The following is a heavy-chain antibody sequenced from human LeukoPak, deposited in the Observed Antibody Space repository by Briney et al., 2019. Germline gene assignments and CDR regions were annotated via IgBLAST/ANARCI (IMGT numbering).Heavy chain of an antibody. CDR1: GFTFSTYW. Sequence: PGGSLRLSCAASGFTFSTYWMHWVRQIPGKGLVWLSRIHYDGTYPTYVDSVRGRFTISRDNTKSTLYLQMNSLRADDTAVYYCARGAEGHNYGELDSWGQGTLVTVSS. D-gene: IGHD5-18*01. CDR2: IHYDGTYP. CDR3: ARGAEGHNYGELDS. J-gene: IGHJ5*01. V-gene: IGHV3-74*01.